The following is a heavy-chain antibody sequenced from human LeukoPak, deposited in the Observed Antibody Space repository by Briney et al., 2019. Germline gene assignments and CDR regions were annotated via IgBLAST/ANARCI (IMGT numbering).Heavy chain of an antibody. CDR3: ARESAVAAEGDYFDY. CDR1: GFTVSSNY. CDR2: IYSGGST. J-gene: IGHJ4*02. V-gene: IGHV3-53*01. D-gene: IGHD6-19*01. Sequence: GGSLRLSFAASGFTVSSNYMSWVRQAPGKGLEWVSVIYSGGSTYYADSVKGRFTISRDNSKNTLYLQMNSLGAEDTAVYYCARESAVAAEGDYFDYWGQGTLVTVSS.